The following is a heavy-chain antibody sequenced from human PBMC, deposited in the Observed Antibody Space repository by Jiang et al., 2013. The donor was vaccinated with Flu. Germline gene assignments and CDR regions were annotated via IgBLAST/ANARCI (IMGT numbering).Heavy chain of an antibody. Sequence: TSYWISWVRQMPGKAGVDGRIDPSDSYTNYSPSFQGHVTISADKSISTAYLQWSSLKASDTAMYYCARLPHSYYYGMDVWGQGTTVTVSS. CDR2: IDPSDSYT. CDR3: ARLPHSYYYGMDV. J-gene: IGHJ6*02. V-gene: IGHV5-10-1*01. CDR1: TSYW.